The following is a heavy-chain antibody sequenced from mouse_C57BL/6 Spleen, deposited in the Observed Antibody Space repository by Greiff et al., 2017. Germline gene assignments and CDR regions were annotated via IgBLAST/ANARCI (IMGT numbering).Heavy chain of an antibody. Sequence: QVQLQQSGPGLVQPSQSLSITCTVSGFSLTSYGVHWVRQSPGKGLEWLGVIWSGGSTDYNAAFISRLSISKDNSKSQVFFKMHSLQADDTAIYYCARNNHYGSSLYSMDYWGQGTSVTVSS. CDR3: ARNNHYGSSLYSMDY. CDR1: GFSLTSYG. CDR2: IWSGGST. V-gene: IGHV2-2*01. J-gene: IGHJ4*01. D-gene: IGHD1-1*01.